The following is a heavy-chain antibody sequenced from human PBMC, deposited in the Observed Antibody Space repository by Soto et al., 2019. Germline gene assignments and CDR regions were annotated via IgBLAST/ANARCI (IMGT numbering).Heavy chain of an antibody. V-gene: IGHV1-24*01. CDR1: RYTPTELS. CDR2: XDXXXGXT. Sequence: ASVKVSCKVSRYTPTELSMHWVRQAPGKGLEWMXGXDXXXGXTXXXQXXQXRVTMTEDTSTDTAYMELRSLRSEDTAVYYCATDRFSLRWLQFDYWGQGTLVTVSS. CDR3: ATDRFSLRWLQFDY. D-gene: IGHD3-10*01. J-gene: IGHJ4*02.